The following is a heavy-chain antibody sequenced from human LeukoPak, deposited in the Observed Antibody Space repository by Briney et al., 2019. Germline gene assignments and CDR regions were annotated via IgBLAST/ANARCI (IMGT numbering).Heavy chain of an antibody. D-gene: IGHD3-22*01. Sequence: SETLSLTCTVSGGSISNYYWSWIRQPPGKGLEWIGYIYYIGSTNYNPSLMSRVTISVDPSKNQFSLKLSSVTAADTAVYYCARTKYYYDSSGYPPPFDYWGQGTLVTVSS. CDR3: ARTKYYYDSSGYPPPFDY. CDR1: GGSISNYY. CDR2: IYYIGST. V-gene: IGHV4-59*01. J-gene: IGHJ4*02.